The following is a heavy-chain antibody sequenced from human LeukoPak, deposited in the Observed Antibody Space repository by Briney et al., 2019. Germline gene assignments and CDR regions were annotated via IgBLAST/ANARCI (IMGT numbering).Heavy chain of an antibody. V-gene: IGHV1-69*13. CDR3: ARGAGPEMATISETFDY. CDR1: GGTFSSYA. J-gene: IGHJ4*02. D-gene: IGHD5-24*01. CDR2: IIPIFGTA. Sequence: SVKVSCKASGGTFSSYAISWVRQAPGQGLEWMGGIIPIFGTANYAQRFQGRVTITADESTSTAYMELSSLRSEDTAVYYCARGAGPEMATISETFDYWGQGTLVTVSS.